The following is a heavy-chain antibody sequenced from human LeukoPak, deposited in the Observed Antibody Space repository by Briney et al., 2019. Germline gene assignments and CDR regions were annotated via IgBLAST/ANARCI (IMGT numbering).Heavy chain of an antibody. Sequence: GGSLRLSCAASGLNVSSSYMSWVRQAPGKGLEWVSAIRGTGGTTYYADSVKGRCIISRDNSRNTVYLQMNSLRAEDTALYFCGKDPNGDYVGAFDFWGPGTMVTVSS. CDR2: IRGTGGTT. J-gene: IGHJ3*01. V-gene: IGHV3-23*01. D-gene: IGHD4-17*01. CDR1: GLNVSSSY. CDR3: GKDPNGDYVGAFDF.